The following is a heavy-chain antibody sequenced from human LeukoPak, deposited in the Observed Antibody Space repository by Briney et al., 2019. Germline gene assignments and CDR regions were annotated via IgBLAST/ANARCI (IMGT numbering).Heavy chain of an antibody. CDR1: GFTFSSYA. CDR3: AKEGRSGWYYFDY. J-gene: IGHJ4*02. V-gene: IGHV3-23*01. D-gene: IGHD6-19*01. Sequence: GGSLRLSCAASGFTFSSYAMSWVRQAPGKGLEWVSAISGSGGSTYYADSVKGRFTISRDNSKNTLFLQMNSLRADDTAEYYCAKEGRSGWYYFDYWGQGTLVTVS. CDR2: ISGSGGST.